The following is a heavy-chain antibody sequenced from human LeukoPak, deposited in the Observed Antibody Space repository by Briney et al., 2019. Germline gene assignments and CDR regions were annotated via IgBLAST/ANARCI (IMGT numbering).Heavy chain of an antibody. CDR1: GYRFTNYW. Sequence: KPGESLKISCKGSGYRFTNYWIGWVRQMPGKGLEWMGIVNPGDSDTRYSPSFQGQVTISADTSITTAYLQWSSLKASDTAMYYCARLVAVADYWGQGTLVTVSS. CDR3: ARLVAVADY. D-gene: IGHD2-15*01. V-gene: IGHV5-51*01. J-gene: IGHJ4*02. CDR2: VNPGDSDT.